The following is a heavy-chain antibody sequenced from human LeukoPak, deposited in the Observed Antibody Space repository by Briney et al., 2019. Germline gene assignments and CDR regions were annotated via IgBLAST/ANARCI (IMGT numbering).Heavy chain of an antibody. D-gene: IGHD3-22*01. Sequence: GGSLRLSCAASGFTFSSYWMSWVRQAPGKGLEWVANIKQDGSEKYYVDSVKGRFTISRDNAKNSLYLQMNSLRAEDTAVYYCARGSSGYYSRGSDYWGQGTLVTVSS. CDR2: IKQDGSEK. J-gene: IGHJ4*02. CDR1: GFTFSSYW. V-gene: IGHV3-7*04. CDR3: ARGSSGYYSRGSDY.